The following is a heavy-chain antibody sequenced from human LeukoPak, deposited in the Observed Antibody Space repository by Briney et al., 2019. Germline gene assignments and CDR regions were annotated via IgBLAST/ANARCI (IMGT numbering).Heavy chain of an antibody. CDR2: IYPGDSDT. Sequence: GESLKIFCKGSGYSFTSYCIGWVRQMPGEGLEWVGIIYPGDSDTRYSPFFQGQVTILADKSISIAYLECDRLKASDHAMDFCARRTEDYGGKPSYNLCDPWGQGNLVTVST. D-gene: IGHD4-23*01. CDR1: GYSFTSYC. V-gene: IGHV5-51*01. J-gene: IGHJ5*02. CDR3: ARRTEDYGGKPSYNLCDP.